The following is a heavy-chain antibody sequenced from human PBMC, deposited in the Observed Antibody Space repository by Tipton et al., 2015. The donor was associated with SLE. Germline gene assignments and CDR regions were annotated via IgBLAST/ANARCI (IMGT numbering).Heavy chain of an antibody. J-gene: IGHJ3*02. Sequence: TLSLTCDVSGYSISVGYFWEWIRQTPGRGLEWVGSISHSGSTYYNVSLKSRVTISVDTSKNQFSLKLSAVTAADTAVYYCARGVYEDAFDIWGQGTMVTVSS. V-gene: IGHV4-38-2*01. D-gene: IGHD2/OR15-2a*01. CDR2: ISHSGST. CDR1: GYSISVGYF. CDR3: ARGVYEDAFDI.